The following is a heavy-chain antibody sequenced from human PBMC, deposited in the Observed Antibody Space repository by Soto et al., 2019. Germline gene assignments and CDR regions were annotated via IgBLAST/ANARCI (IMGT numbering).Heavy chain of an antibody. CDR1: GFTFSNYW. Sequence: PGGSLRLSCAASGFTFSNYWMHWVRQAPGKGLVWVSRIKNDGSSTSYADSVKGRFTISRDNAKNTLYLQMNSLRAEDTAVYYCARRFRDYSGYYPFDLWGQGTLVTVSS. V-gene: IGHV3-74*01. CDR2: IKNDGSST. CDR3: ARRFRDYSGYYPFDL. D-gene: IGHD3-22*01. J-gene: IGHJ5*01.